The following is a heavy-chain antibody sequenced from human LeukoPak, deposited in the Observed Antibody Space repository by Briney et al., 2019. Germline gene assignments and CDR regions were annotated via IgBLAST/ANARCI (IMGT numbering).Heavy chain of an antibody. CDR3: ARDTTIYCSSTSCYGWFDP. J-gene: IGHJ5*02. V-gene: IGHV3-53*01. Sequence: GGSLRLSCAASGFTVSSNYMSWVRQAPGKGLEWVSVIYSGGSTYYADSVKGRFTISRDNAKNSLYLQMNSLRAEDTAVYYCARDTTIYCSSTSCYGWFDPWGQGTLVTVSS. D-gene: IGHD2-2*01. CDR2: IYSGGST. CDR1: GFTVSSNY.